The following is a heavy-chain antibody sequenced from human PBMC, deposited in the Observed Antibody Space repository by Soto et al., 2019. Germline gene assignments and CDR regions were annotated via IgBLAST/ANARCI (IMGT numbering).Heavy chain of an antibody. CDR3: ARGGIADHWFDP. V-gene: IGHV4-31*03. J-gene: IGHJ5*02. D-gene: IGHD6-13*01. Sequence: QVQLQESGPGLVKPSQTLSLTCTVSGDSISNGGFYYSWIRQHPGQGLEWVGYIFHGGSTLSNPSLRSRVTLPADTSKNQLFLKLTSVTAADTAVYYCARGGIADHWFDPWGQGTLVTVSA. CDR1: GDSISNGGFY. CDR2: IFHGGST.